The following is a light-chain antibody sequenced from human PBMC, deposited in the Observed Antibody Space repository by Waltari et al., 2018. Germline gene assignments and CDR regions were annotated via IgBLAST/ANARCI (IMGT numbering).Light chain of an antibody. CDR3: CSYAGTWV. V-gene: IGLV2-11*01. CDR1: GSDVGDSNY. CDR2: DVT. Sequence: QSALTQPRSVSGSPGQSVTISCTGTGSDVGDSNYVSWYQQHPGEAPKLVIYDVTKRPSGVPGRFSGSKSGNSASLTVSGLQSEDEADYYGCSYAGTWVFGGGTKLTVL. J-gene: IGLJ3*02.